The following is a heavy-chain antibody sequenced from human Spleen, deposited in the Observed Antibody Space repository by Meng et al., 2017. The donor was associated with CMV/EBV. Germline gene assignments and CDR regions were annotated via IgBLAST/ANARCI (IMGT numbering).Heavy chain of an antibody. CDR1: GFIFSSYE. J-gene: IGHJ4*02. V-gene: IGHV3-48*03. D-gene: IGHD2-2*03. CDR3: ARDSTLDSTSN. CDR2: ISSGGTTI. Sequence: LSLTCAASGFIFSSYEMSWVRQAPGKGLEWVSYISSGGTTIYYADSVKGRFTISRDNAKNSLYLQMNSLRAEDTAVYYRARDSTLDSTSNWGQGTLVTVSS.